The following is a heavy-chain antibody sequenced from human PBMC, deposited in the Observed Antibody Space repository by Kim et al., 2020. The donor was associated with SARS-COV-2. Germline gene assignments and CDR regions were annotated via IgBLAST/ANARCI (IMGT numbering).Heavy chain of an antibody. V-gene: IGHV3-9*01. CDR3: AVIDTFGGVPDY. Sequence: GGSLRLSCAASGFTFDDYAMHWVRQAPGKGLEWVSGISWNSGSIGYADSVKGRFTISRDNAKNSLYLQMNSLRAEDTALYYCAVIDTFGGVPDYWGQGTLVTVSS. D-gene: IGHD3-16*01. CDR1: GFTFDDYA. J-gene: IGHJ4*02. CDR2: ISWNSGSI.